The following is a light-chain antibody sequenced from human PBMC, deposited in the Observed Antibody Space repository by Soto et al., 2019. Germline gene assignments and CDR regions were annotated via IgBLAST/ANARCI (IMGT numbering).Light chain of an antibody. CDR2: GAS. CDR3: QQYGSSGA. V-gene: IGKV3-20*01. J-gene: IGKJ1*01. Sequence: EIVMTHSPATLSVSPGERATLACRASQSVSSNLAWYQQKPGQAPRLLIYGASTRATGIPDRFSGSGSGTDCTRTMSSLEPEEFSVYYCQQYGSSGAFGQGTRVDI. CDR1: QSVSSN.